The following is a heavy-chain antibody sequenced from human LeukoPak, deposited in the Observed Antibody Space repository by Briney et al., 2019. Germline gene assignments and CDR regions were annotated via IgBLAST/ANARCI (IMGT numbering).Heavy chain of an antibody. CDR3: ARGGYYYDSSGYYNWFDP. V-gene: IGHV3-23*01. D-gene: IGHD3-22*01. J-gene: IGHJ5*02. Sequence: PGGSLRLSCAASGFTFTSYSMNWVRQAPGKGLEWVSTISGGGGSTYYADSVKGRFTISRDNSKNTLYLQVNSLRAEDTAVYYCARGGYYYDSSGYYNWFDPWGQGTLVTVSS. CDR1: GFTFTSYS. CDR2: ISGGGGST.